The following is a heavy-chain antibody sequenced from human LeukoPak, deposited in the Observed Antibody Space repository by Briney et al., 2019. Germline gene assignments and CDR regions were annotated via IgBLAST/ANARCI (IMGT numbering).Heavy chain of an antibody. D-gene: IGHD6-6*01. Sequence: ASVKVSCKASGYTFTGYYMHWVRQAPGQWLEWMGWINPNSGGTNYAQKFQGRVTMTRDTSISTAYMELSRLRSDDTAVYYCARDRLAARGTFDYWGQGTLVTVSS. CDR2: INPNSGGT. J-gene: IGHJ4*02. CDR1: GYTFTGYY. CDR3: ARDRLAARGTFDY. V-gene: IGHV1-2*02.